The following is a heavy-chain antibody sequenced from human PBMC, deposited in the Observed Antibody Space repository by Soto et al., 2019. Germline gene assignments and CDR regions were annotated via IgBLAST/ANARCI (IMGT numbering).Heavy chain of an antibody. J-gene: IGHJ6*02. CDR3: AKDQGQQLVSFMDV. CDR1: GFTFSSYG. D-gene: IGHD6-13*01. Sequence: GGSLRLSCAASGFTFSSYGIHWVRQAPGKGLEWVAVISYDGSNKYYADSVKGRFTISRDNSKNTLYLQMNSLRAEDTAVYYCAKDQGQQLVSFMDVWGQGTTVTVSS. CDR2: ISYDGSNK. V-gene: IGHV3-30*18.